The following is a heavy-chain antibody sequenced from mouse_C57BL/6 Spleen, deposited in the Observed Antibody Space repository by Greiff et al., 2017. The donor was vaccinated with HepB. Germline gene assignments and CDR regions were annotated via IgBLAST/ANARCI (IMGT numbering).Heavy chain of an antibody. J-gene: IGHJ2*01. CDR3: ARGGSSGFDY. CDR2: ISYDGSN. V-gene: IGHV3-6*01. Sequence: EVKLQESGPSLVKPSQSLSLTCSVTGYSITSGYYWNWIRQFPGNKLEWMGYISYDGSNNYNPSLKNRISITRDTSKNQFFLTLNSVTTEDTATYYCARGGSSGFDYWGQGTTLTVSS. CDR1: GYSITSGYY. D-gene: IGHD3-2*02.